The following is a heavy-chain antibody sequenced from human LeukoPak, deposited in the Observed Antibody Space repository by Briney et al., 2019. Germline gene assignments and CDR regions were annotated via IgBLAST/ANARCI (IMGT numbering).Heavy chain of an antibody. CDR3: ARDARYSSSPHDAFDI. J-gene: IGHJ3*02. Sequence: SETLSLTCTVSGDSISSYYWSWIRQPPGKGLEWIGYIYYTGSTNYNPSLQSRVTISVDTSKTQFSLKLSSVTAADTAVYYCARDARYSSSPHDAFDIWGQGTKVTVSS. CDR2: IYYTGST. CDR1: GDSISSYY. D-gene: IGHD6-6*01. V-gene: IGHV4-59*01.